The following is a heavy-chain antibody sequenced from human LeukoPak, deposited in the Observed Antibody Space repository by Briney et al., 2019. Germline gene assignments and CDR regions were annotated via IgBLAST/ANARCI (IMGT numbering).Heavy chain of an antibody. CDR3: ARAYSSGYVDY. J-gene: IGHJ4*02. Sequence: ASVKVSCKASGYTFTSYGISWARQAPGQGLEWMGWINAYNGNTNYAQKLQGRVTMTTDTSTSTAYMELRSLRSDDTAVYYCARAYSSGYVDYWGQGTLVTVSS. CDR2: INAYNGNT. V-gene: IGHV1-18*01. CDR1: GYTFTSYG. D-gene: IGHD3-22*01.